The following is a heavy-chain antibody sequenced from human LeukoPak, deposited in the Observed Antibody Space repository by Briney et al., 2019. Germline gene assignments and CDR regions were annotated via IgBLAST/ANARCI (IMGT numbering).Heavy chain of an antibody. D-gene: IGHD2-2*01. Sequence: GGSLRLSCAVSGFSVSNIYMNWVRQAPGKGLEWVSAISGSGGSTYYADSVKGRFTISRDNSKNTLYLQMNSLRTEDTAVYYCAKDAVPLPAAIRPWGQGTLVTVSS. J-gene: IGHJ5*02. CDR1: GFSVSNIY. CDR2: ISGSGGST. CDR3: AKDAVPLPAAIRP. V-gene: IGHV3-23*01.